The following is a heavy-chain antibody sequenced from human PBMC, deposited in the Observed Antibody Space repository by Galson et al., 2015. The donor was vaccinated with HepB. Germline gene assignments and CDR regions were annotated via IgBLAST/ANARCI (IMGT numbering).Heavy chain of an antibody. CDR2: VDPEDGET. D-gene: IGHD1-14*01. J-gene: IGHJ4*02. CDR3: ATGRLDLIAGFDY. V-gene: IGHV1-69-2*01. Sequence: VKVSCKVSGYTFTDYYMHWVQQAPGKGLEWMGLVDPEDGETIYAEKFQGRVTITADTSTDTAYMELSSLRSEDTAVYYCATGRLDLIAGFDYWGQGTLVTVSS. CDR1: GYTFTDYY.